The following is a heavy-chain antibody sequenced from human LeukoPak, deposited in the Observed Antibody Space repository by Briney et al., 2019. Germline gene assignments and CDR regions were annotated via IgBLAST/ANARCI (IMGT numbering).Heavy chain of an antibody. V-gene: IGHV4-38-2*02. CDR2: IYHSGST. CDR1: GYSISSGYY. J-gene: IGHJ4*02. D-gene: IGHD5-12*01. Sequence: SETLSLTCAVSGYSISSGYYWGWIRQPPGKGLEWIGSIYHSGSTYYNPSLKSRVTISVDTSKNQFSLKLSSVTAADTAVYYCAREDPYDSIPFDYWGQGTLVTVSS. CDR3: AREDPYDSIPFDY.